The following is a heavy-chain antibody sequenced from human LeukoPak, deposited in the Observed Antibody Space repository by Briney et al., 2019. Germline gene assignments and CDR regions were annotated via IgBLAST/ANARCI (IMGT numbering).Heavy chain of an antibody. CDR1: GYTLTQLA. J-gene: IGHJ4*02. Sequence: ASVKVSCKVSGYTLTQLAIHWVRQGPGKGLEWMGGFDPEDGESVYAQKFQDRVTMTEDTSTDTASMELTSLASEDTAVYYCATQARGYFYYWGQGTLVTVSS. V-gene: IGHV1-24*01. CDR3: ATQARGYFYY. CDR2: FDPEDGES.